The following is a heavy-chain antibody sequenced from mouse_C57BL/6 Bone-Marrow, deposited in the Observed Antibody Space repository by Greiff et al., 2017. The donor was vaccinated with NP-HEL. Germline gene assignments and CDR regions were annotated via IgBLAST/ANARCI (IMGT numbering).Heavy chain of an antibody. CDR2: IDPSDSYT. CDR1: GYTFTSYW. J-gene: IGHJ3*01. CDR3: ARTHYDYLAWFAY. D-gene: IGHD2-4*01. V-gene: IGHV1-50*01. Sequence: QVQLQQPGAELVKPGASVKLSCKASGYTFTSYWMQWVKQRPGQGLEWIGEIDPSDSYTNYNQKFKGKATLTVDPSSSPAYVQLSSLTSEDSAVYYCARTHYDYLAWFAYWGQGTLVTVSA.